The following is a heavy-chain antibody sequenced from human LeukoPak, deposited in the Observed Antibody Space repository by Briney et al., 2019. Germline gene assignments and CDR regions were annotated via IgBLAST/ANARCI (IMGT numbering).Heavy chain of an antibody. CDR1: GFISSQYG. J-gene: IGHJ4*02. Sequence: GGSLRLTCAASGFISSQYGFNWVRQAPGKGLEWVSHIRSTSETFYADSVKGRFTISRDHARNSLYLQMNNLRGEDTAIYYCAKEYCSNSVCHSLDYWGQGTLVTVSS. CDR2: IRSTSET. D-gene: IGHD2-8*01. V-gene: IGHV3-48*01. CDR3: AKEYCSNSVCHSLDY.